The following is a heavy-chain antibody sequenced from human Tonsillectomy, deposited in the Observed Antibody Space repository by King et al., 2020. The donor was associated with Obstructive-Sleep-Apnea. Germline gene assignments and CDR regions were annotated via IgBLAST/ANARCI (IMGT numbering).Heavy chain of an antibody. CDR3: ARDKLMNFYTGSYFAY. D-gene: IGHD1-26*01. V-gene: IGHV3-7*01. Sequence: VQLVQSGGGLVQPGGSLRLSCAASGFTFSNYWMSWVRQAPGKGLEWVANIKQDGSEKYYVDSVKGRFTISRDNAESSLYLQMNSLRAEDTAVYYCARDKLMNFYTGSYFAYWGQGTLVTVSS. J-gene: IGHJ4*02. CDR2: IKQDGSEK. CDR1: GFTFSNYW.